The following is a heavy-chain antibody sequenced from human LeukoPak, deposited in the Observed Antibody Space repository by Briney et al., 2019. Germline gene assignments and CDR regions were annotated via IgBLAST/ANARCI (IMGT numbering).Heavy chain of an antibody. V-gene: IGHV3-7*01. J-gene: IGHJ4*02. CDR3: ARHLIEGATNRYFDY. Sequence: PGGSLRHSCAASGFAFSTYWMTWVRQAPGKGLAWVANIKQDGSEKHYVDSVRGRFIISRDNAKNSLYLQLNGLRAEDTAVYYCARHLIEGATNRYFDYWGQGTLVTVSS. CDR1: GFAFSTYW. CDR2: IKQDGSEK. D-gene: IGHD1-26*01.